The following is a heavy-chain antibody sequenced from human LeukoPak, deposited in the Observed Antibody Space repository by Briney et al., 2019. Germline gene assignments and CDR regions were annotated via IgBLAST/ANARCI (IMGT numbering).Heavy chain of an antibody. V-gene: IGHV4-30-4*07. J-gene: IGHJ4*02. D-gene: IGHD3-10*01. CDR2: IYYSGST. CDR3: ASQNYYGSGSRRDY. Sequence: PSQTLSLTCAVSGGSISSGGYSWSWIRQPPGKGLEWIGYIYYSGSTYYNPSLKSRVTISVDTSKNQFSLKLSSVTAADTAVYYCASQNYYGSGSRRDYWGQGTLVTVSS. CDR1: GGSISSGGYS.